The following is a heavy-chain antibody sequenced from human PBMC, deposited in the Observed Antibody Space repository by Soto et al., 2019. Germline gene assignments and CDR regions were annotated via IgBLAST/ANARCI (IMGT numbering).Heavy chain of an antibody. CDR3: ARMEYYYDSSGYEAAFDI. J-gene: IGHJ3*02. CDR1: GFTFSSYG. CDR2: IWYDGSNK. D-gene: IGHD3-22*01. V-gene: IGHV3-33*01. Sequence: HPGGSLRLSCAASGFTFSSYGMHWVRQAPGKGLEWVAVIWYDGSNKYYADSVKGRFTISRDNSKNTLYLQMNSLRAEDTAVYYCARMEYYYDSSGYEAAFDIWGQGTMVTVSS.